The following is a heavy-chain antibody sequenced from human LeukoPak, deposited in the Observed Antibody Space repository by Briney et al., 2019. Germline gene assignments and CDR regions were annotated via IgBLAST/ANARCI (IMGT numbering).Heavy chain of an antibody. Sequence: GGSLRLSCAVSGFTYSSYAMSWVRQGPGKGLEWVSAISGSGGSTYYADSVKGRFTISRDDSKNTLYLQMNSLRAEDTAVYYCAKDLNDIVAVPAASPMDVWGQGTTVTVSS. CDR1: GFTYSSYA. CDR3: AKDLNDIVAVPAASPMDV. CDR2: ISGSGGST. V-gene: IGHV3-23*01. J-gene: IGHJ6*02. D-gene: IGHD2-2*01.